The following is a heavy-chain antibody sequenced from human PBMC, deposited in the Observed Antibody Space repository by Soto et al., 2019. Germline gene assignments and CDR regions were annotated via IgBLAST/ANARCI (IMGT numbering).Heavy chain of an antibody. J-gene: IGHJ6*02. V-gene: IGHV3-30*18. CDR3: TKRRNVLRFLEWSSGMEV. D-gene: IGHD3-3*01. Sequence: GGSLRLSCAASGFTFSNYGMHWVRQAPGKGLEWVAFISDDGSNKYYADSMRGRFTMSRDNSKSTLYLQMNSLRVEDTAVYYCTKRRNVLRFLEWSSGMEVWGQGTTVTVSS. CDR1: GFTFSNYG. CDR2: ISDDGSNK.